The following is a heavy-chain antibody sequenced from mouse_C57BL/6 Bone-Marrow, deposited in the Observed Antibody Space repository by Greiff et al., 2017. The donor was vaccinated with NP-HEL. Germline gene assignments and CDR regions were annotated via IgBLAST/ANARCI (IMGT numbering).Heavy chain of an antibody. J-gene: IGHJ2*01. CDR1: GYTFTSYW. CDR3: ARSGITTVVFDY. D-gene: IGHD1-1*01. V-gene: IGHV1-72*01. CDR2: FDPNSGGT. Sequence: QVQLQQPGAELVKPGASVKLSCKASGYTFTSYWMHWVKQRPGRGLEWIGRFDPNSGGTRYNEKFKSKATLTVDKPSSTAYMQLSSLTSEDSAVYYCARSGITTVVFDYWGQGTTLTVSS.